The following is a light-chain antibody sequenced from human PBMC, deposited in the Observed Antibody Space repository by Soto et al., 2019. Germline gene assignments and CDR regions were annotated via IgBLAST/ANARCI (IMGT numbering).Light chain of an antibody. CDR3: QQTYSTLRT. J-gene: IGKJ4*01. Sequence: DIQMTQSPSSLSASVGDRVTITCRAGQSISLYLNWYQQRPGKAPKLLIYGASSLQSGVPSRFSGSGSGTDFTLTISSLQPEDFATYYCQQTYSTLRTFGGGTKVDIK. CDR2: GAS. CDR1: QSISLY. V-gene: IGKV1-39*01.